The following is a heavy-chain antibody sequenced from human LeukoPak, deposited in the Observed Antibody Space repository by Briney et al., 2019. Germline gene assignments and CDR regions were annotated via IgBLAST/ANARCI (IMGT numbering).Heavy chain of an antibody. J-gene: IGHJ6*03. CDR1: GGSISSYY. CDR2: IYYSGST. D-gene: IGHD3-16*01. Sequence: SETLSLTCTVSGGSISSYYWSWIRQPPGKGLEWIGYIYYSGSTNYNPSLKSRVTISVDTSKNQFSLKLSSVTAADTAVYYRARSWGYYYYMDVWGKGTTVTVSS. V-gene: IGHV4-59*01. CDR3: ARSWGYYYYMDV.